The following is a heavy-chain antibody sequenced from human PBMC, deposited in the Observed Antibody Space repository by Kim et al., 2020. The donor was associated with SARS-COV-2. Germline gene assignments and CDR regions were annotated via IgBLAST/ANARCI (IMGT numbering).Heavy chain of an antibody. Sequence: LSLTCAASGFTFSSYWMHWVRPAPGKGLVWVSRINGDGSITEYANSVKGRFTISRDNAKNTMYLRMNSLRAEDTAVYYCVRLLDRDFWGQGTLVTVSS. J-gene: IGHJ4*02. V-gene: IGHV3-74*03. D-gene: IGHD1-26*01. CDR2: INGDGSIT. CDR3: VRLLDRDF. CDR1: GFTFSSYW.